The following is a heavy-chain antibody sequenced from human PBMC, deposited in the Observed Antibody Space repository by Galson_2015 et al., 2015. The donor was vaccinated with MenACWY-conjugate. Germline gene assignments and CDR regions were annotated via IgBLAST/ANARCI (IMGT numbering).Heavy chain of an antibody. J-gene: IGHJ6*03. Sequence: SVKVSCKASGVTDTAYAITWVRQAPGQGLEWMGRIIPVLGIPNHAQKFQGRVTITADKSTSTVYMDLSSLRSEDSAVYHCARVGTHHYYSMDVWGQGTTVTVSS. CDR3: ARVGTHHYYSMDV. CDR1: GVTDTAYA. V-gene: IGHV1-69*04. CDR2: IIPVLGIP.